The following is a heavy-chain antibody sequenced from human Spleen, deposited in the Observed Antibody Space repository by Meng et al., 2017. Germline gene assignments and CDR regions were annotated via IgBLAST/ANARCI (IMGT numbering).Heavy chain of an antibody. CDR1: GYTLSRDG. J-gene: IGHJ4*02. Sequence: LVQSGAEVKKPGASVKVSCDASGYTLSRDGFSWVRQAPGQGLEWLGWINTYTGKTDYAQKFQGRVTLTTDTFTSTAYMELRSLRSDDTAVYYCVTRGNPYLNCWGQGTLVTVSS. CDR2: INTYTGKT. V-gene: IGHV1-18*01. CDR3: VTRGNPYLNC.